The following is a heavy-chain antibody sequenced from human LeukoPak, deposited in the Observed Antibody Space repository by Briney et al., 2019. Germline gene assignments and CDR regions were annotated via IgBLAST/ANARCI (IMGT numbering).Heavy chain of an antibody. D-gene: IGHD5-18*01. CDR3: ARNYHPLKRGSSYGVFDY. CDR2: INHSGST. Sequence: SETLSLTCAVYGGSFSGYYWSWIRQPPGKGLEWIGEINHSGSTNYNPSLKSRVTISVDTSNNHFSLKLSSVTAADTAVYYCARNYHPLKRGSSYGVFDYWGQGTLVTVSS. CDR1: GGSFSGYY. J-gene: IGHJ4*02. V-gene: IGHV4-34*01.